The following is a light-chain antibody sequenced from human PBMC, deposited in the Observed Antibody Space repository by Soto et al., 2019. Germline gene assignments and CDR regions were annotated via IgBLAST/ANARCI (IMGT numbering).Light chain of an antibody. CDR1: QGISQY. Sequence: DIHLTHSPSLLSASVGDRVTITCLASQGISQYVAWYQQKPGKAPKLLIYAATVLQGGVPSRFSGTGSASEFILTISSLQPEDFATYYCQQVNSYPLTFGGGTKVDIK. J-gene: IGKJ4*01. CDR2: AAT. CDR3: QQVNSYPLT. V-gene: IGKV1-9*01.